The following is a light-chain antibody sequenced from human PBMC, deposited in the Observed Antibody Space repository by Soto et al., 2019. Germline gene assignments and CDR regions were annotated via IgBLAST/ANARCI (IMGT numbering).Light chain of an antibody. J-gene: IGKJ4*01. Sequence: EIVMTQSPATLSVSPGERATLSCRASRSVSSNLAWYQQKPGQAPRLLIYGASTRATGIPARFSGSGSGTEFTLTISSLQSEDFAVYYCQQYNNWPGLTFGGGTKVEIK. CDR1: RSVSSN. CDR2: GAS. V-gene: IGKV3-15*01. CDR3: QQYNNWPGLT.